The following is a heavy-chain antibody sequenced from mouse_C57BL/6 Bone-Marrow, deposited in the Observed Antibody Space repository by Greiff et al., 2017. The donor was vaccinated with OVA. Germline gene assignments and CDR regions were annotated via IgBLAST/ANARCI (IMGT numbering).Heavy chain of an antibody. CDR1: GYTFTSYG. V-gene: IGHV1-81*01. Sequence: QVQLQQPGAELVKPGASVKVSCKASGYTFTSYGISWVKQRTGQGLEWIGEIYPRSGNTYYNEKFKGKATLTADKSSSTAYMELRSLTSEDSAVYFCAKGGYYNWYFDVWGTGTTVTVSS. CDR3: AKGGYYNWYFDV. D-gene: IGHD2-3*01. CDR2: IYPRSGNT. J-gene: IGHJ1*03.